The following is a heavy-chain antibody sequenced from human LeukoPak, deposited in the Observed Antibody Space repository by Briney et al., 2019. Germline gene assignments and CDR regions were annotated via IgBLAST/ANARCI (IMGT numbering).Heavy chain of an antibody. CDR3: ARVAVAGDGDAFDI. J-gene: IGHJ3*02. Sequence: GGSLRLSCAASGFTFSSYSMNWVRQAPGKGLEWVSYISSSSSNIYYADSVKGRFTISRDNAKNSLYLQMNSLRAEDTAVYYCARVAVAGDGDAFDIWGQGTMVTVSS. V-gene: IGHV3-48*01. CDR2: ISSSSSNI. CDR1: GFTFSSYS. D-gene: IGHD6-19*01.